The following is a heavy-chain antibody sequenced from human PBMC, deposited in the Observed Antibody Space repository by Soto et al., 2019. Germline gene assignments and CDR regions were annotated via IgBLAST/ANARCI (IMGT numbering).Heavy chain of an antibody. V-gene: IGHV1-69*13. CDR1: GGTFSSYA. CDR2: IIPIFGTA. D-gene: IGHD1-1*01. J-gene: IGHJ4*02. CDR3: ATHVQLERRGPFDY. Sequence: SVKVSCKASGGTFSSYAISWVRQAPGQGLEWMGGIIPIFGTANYAQKFQGRVTITADESTSTAYMELSSLRSEDTAVYYCATHVQLERRGPFDYWGQGTLVTVSS.